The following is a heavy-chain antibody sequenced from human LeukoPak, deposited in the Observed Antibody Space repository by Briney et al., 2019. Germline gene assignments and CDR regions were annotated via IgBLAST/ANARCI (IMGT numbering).Heavy chain of an antibody. CDR3: ARHYLGYGGNRVDF. D-gene: IGHD4-23*01. J-gene: IGHJ4*02. V-gene: IGHV4-30-4*01. CDR1: GGSISSGAYY. Sequence: PSETLSLTCPVSGGSISSGAYYWSWVRQPPGKGLEWIGYIYYSGTTNYNPSLKSRVTISGDTSNNQFSLKLSSVTAADTAVYYCARHYLGYGGNRVDFWGQGTLVTVSS. CDR2: IYYSGTT.